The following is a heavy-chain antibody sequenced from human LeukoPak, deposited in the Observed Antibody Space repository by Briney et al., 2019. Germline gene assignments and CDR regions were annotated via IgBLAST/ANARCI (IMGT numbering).Heavy chain of an antibody. V-gene: IGHV4-38-2*01. J-gene: IGHJ5*02. Sequence: PSETLSLTCAVSGYSISSGYYWGWIRQPPGKGLEWIGGIYHSGSTYYNPSLKSRVTISVDTSKNQFSLKLSSVTAADTAVYYCARQSVVVPAATNWFDPWGQGTLVTVSS. CDR2: IYHSGST. CDR3: ARQSVVVPAATNWFDP. D-gene: IGHD2-2*01. CDR1: GYSISSGYY.